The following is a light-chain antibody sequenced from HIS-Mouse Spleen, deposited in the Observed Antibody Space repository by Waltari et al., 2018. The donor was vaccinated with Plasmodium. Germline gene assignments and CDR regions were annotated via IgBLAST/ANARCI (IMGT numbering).Light chain of an antibody. CDR3: YSTDSSGNHRV. CDR2: EDR. CDR1: ALPKHN. Sequence: SYELTQPPSVSVSPGQTARITCSGDALPKHNASWYQQKSGQAPVLVIYEDRKRPSGIPERFSGSSSGTMATLTISGAQVEDEADYYCYSTDSSGNHRVFGGGTKLTVL. J-gene: IGLJ3*02. V-gene: IGLV3-10*01.